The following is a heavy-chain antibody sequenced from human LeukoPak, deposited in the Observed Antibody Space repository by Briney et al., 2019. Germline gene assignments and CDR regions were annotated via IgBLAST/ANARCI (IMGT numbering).Heavy chain of an antibody. CDR2: ISYDGSNK. CDR1: GFTFSSYG. CDR3: AKGVAGYFDY. D-gene: IGHD6-19*01. Sequence: TGRSLRLSCAASGFTFSSYGMHWVRQAPGKGLEWVAVISYDGSNKYYADSVKGRFTISRDNSKNTLYLQMNSLRAEDTAVHYCAKGVAGYFDYWGQGTLVTVSS. V-gene: IGHV3-30*18. J-gene: IGHJ4*02.